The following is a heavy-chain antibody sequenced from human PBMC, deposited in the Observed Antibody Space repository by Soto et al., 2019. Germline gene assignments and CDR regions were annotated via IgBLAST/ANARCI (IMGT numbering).Heavy chain of an antibody. CDR2: INPNSGGT. Sequence: ASVKVSCKASGYTFTCYYMHWVRQAPGQGLEWMGWINPNSGGTNYAQKFQGWVTMTRDTSISTAYMELSRLRSDDTAVYYCARELGYDILTGYYNRPYAFDIWGQGTTVTVSS. D-gene: IGHD3-9*01. CDR1: GYTFTCYY. CDR3: ARELGYDILTGYYNRPYAFDI. V-gene: IGHV1-2*04. J-gene: IGHJ3*02.